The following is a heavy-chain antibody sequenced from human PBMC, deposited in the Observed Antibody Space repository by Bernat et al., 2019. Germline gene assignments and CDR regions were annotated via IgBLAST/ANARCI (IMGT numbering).Heavy chain of an antibody. D-gene: IGHD6-19*01. V-gene: IGHV3-7*03. CDR1: GFTFSNYL. CDR2: IIQDGGEK. J-gene: IGHJ4*02. CDR3: AKGYSSNLFDY. Sequence: EVQLVESGGGLVQPGGSLRLSCAASGFTFSNYLMSWVRQPPGKGLEWVANIIQDGGEKYYVDSVKGRFTISRDNAKNSLYLQMNSLRAEDTAVYYCAKGYSSNLFDYWGQGTLVTVSS.